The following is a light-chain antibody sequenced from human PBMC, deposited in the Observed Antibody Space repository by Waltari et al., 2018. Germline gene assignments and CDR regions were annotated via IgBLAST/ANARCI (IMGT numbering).Light chain of an antibody. Sequence: DIVLTQSPLSLPVTPGEPASISCRSSQSLLHSNGYYYLDWYLQKPGQSPQVLIYLGSNRASGVPDRFSGSGSGTDFTLKISRVEADDVGVYYCMQATQFPRMYTFGQGTKLEIK. CDR3: MQATQFPRMYT. CDR2: LGS. J-gene: IGKJ2*01. CDR1: QSLLHSNGYYY. V-gene: IGKV2-28*01.